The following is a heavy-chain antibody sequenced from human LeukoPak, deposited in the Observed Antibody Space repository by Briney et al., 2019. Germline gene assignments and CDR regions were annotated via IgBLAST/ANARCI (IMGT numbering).Heavy chain of an antibody. Sequence: SETLSLTCTVSGGSISSYYWSWIRQPPGKGLEWIGYIYYSGSTNYNPSLKSRVTISVATSKTQFSLTLISFSAADTAVYYCAKYGDYGYWYGIDVWGQGTTVTVSS. J-gene: IGHJ6*02. D-gene: IGHD4-17*01. V-gene: IGHV4-59*08. CDR3: AKYGDYGYWYGIDV. CDR1: GGSISSYY. CDR2: IYYSGST.